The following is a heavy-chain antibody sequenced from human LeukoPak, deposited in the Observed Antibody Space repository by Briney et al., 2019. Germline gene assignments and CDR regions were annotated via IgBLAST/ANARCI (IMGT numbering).Heavy chain of an antibody. CDR2: ITPIFGTA. Sequence: SVKVSCKASGDTFTSYAMTWVRQAPGQGLEWMGGITPIFGTANYAQKFQGRVTITADESTSTAYMELSSLRSEDTAVYYCARARGKWLFAYYCYGGMDYWGQGTPVTVSS. J-gene: IGHJ6*02. CDR1: GDTFTSYA. V-gene: IGHV1-69*01. D-gene: IGHD3-22*01. CDR3: ARARGKWLFAYYCYGGMDY.